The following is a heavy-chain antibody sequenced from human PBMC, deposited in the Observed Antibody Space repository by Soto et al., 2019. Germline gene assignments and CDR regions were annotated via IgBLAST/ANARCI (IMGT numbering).Heavy chain of an antibody. D-gene: IGHD3-10*01. Sequence: EAQLVQSGGGLVQPGGSMRLSCEASGFNFSTYWMHWVRQAPGKGLRWVASIKTDGSQTPYADSVKGRFTISRDNAKNTLYLQMSRLGAEDTAVYYCARDEGFAMVLGYDNLGQGTLVAVSS. CDR2: IKTDGSQT. V-gene: IGHV3-74*03. CDR1: GFNFSTYW. CDR3: ARDEGFAMVLGYDN. J-gene: IGHJ4*02.